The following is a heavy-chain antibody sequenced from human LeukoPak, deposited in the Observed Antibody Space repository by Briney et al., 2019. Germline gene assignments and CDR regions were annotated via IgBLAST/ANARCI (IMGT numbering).Heavy chain of an antibody. CDR3: AREGAQLVRLWYFDL. CDR2: ISSSSSYI. V-gene: IGHV3-21*01. D-gene: IGHD6-13*01. CDR1: GFTLSSYS. Sequence: GGSLRLSCAASGFTLSSYSMNWVRQAPGKGLEWVSSISSSSSYIYYADSVKGRFTISRDNAKNSLYLQMNSLRAEDTAVYYCAREGAQLVRLWYFDLWGRGTLVTVSS. J-gene: IGHJ2*01.